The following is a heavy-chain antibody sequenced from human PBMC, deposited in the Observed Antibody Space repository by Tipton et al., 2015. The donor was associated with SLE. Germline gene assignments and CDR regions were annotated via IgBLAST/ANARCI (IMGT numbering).Heavy chain of an antibody. CDR3: AKAPRGDYGDFDPNFDH. CDR2: ISGSGTNT. V-gene: IGHV3-23*01. J-gene: IGHJ4*02. Sequence: SLRLSCAGSGFTFSSYAMSWVRQAPGKGLEWVSTISGSGTNTYYADSLEGRFTISRDNSKNTLYLQMNNLRADDTAVYYCAKAPRGDYGDFDPNFDHWGQGTLLTVSS. CDR1: GFTFSSYA. D-gene: IGHD4-17*01.